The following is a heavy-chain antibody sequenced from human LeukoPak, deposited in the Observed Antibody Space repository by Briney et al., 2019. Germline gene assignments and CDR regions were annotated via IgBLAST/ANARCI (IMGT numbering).Heavy chain of an antibody. Sequence: GGSLRLSCTASGFSFRNTWMSWVRQAPGKGLEWVANIKKDETEIYYADSVKGRFTISRDNAKRSLYLQMNVLRAADTAVYYCATLNWDDGEVSGFDHWGRGIMVTVSS. J-gene: IGHJ5*02. V-gene: IGHV3-7*01. CDR3: ATLNWDDGEVSGFDH. D-gene: IGHD1-26*01. CDR1: GFSFRNTW. CDR2: IKKDETEI.